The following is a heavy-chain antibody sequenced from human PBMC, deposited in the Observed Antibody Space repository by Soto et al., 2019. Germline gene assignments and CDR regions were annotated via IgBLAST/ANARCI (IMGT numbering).Heavy chain of an antibody. Sequence: PVGSRRLSCAPCGCTFRSYAMHWVLQAPGSWLEWVAVLCYDGSNKYYADSVKVRFTISRDNSKNTLYLQMNSLRAEDTAVYYCARDRIWDYYDSSGYRFDYWGQGTLVPDS. V-gene: IGHV3-33*01. J-gene: IGHJ4*02. CDR2: LCYDGSNK. D-gene: IGHD3-22*01. CDR1: GCTFRSYA. CDR3: ARDRIWDYYDSSGYRFDY.